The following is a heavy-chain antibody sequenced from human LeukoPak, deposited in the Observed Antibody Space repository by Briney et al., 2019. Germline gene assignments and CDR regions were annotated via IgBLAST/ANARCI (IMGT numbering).Heavy chain of an antibody. CDR3: ARFRFGHPEWYFDL. Sequence: KPSETLSLTCTVSGGSISSRNSYWGWIRQPPGKGLEWIGSMHYSGSSYYKLSLKSRVTISVDTSENQFSLKLNSVTAADTAVYYCARFRFGHPEWYFDLWGRGTLVTVSS. CDR2: MHYSGSS. V-gene: IGHV4-39*01. CDR1: GGSISSRNSY. D-gene: IGHD3-16*01. J-gene: IGHJ2*01.